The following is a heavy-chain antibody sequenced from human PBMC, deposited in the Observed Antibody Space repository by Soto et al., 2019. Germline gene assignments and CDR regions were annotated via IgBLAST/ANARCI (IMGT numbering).Heavy chain of an antibody. D-gene: IGHD3-16*01. Sequence: EVQLVESGGGLVQPGGSLRLSCAASGFTFGPYWMTWVRQAPGKGLEWVAKIKPDGSEKYYVDSVKGRFTISRDNTKTSLYLQMNCLRAEDTAVYYCARPYTVAGSSYWCFDLWGRGTLVTVSS. V-gene: IGHV3-7*01. CDR3: ARPYTVAGSSYWCFDL. J-gene: IGHJ2*01. CDR1: GFTFGPYW. CDR2: IKPDGSEK.